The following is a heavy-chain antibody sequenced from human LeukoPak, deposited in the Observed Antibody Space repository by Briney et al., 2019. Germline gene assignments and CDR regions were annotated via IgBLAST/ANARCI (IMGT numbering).Heavy chain of an antibody. V-gene: IGHV3-15*01. Sequence: GGSLRLSCAASGFTFNNAWMSWVRQAPGRELEWVGRIRNKIDGGTTDYAAPVKGRFTISRDDSKNTLYPQMNSLKTEDTAIYYCTTMGFAYCSSSSCLGYWGQGTLVTVSS. CDR2: IRNKIDGGTT. CDR3: TTMGFAYCSSSSCLGY. CDR1: GFTFNNAW. D-gene: IGHD2-2*01. J-gene: IGHJ4*02.